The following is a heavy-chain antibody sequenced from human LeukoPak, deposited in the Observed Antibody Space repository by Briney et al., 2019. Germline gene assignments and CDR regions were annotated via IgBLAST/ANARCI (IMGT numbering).Heavy chain of an antibody. CDR2: IKQDGSEK. V-gene: IGHV3-7*01. D-gene: IGHD2-15*01. Sequence: PGGSLRLSCAASGFTFSSYWMSWVRQAPGKGLEWVANIKQDGSEKYCVDSVKGRFTISRDNAKNSLYLQMNSLRAEDTAVYYCARGACSGGSCYPFDYWGQGTLVTVSS. CDR1: GFTFSSYW. J-gene: IGHJ4*02. CDR3: ARGACSGGSCYPFDY.